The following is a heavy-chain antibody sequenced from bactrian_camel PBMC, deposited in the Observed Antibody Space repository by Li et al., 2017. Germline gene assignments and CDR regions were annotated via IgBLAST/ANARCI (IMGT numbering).Heavy chain of an antibody. V-gene: IGHV3S55*01. J-gene: IGHJ4*01. CDR1: GFTFDNSE. CDR2: ISSEGST. Sequence: QVQLVESGGGSVQAGKTLRLSCIVSGFTFDNSELGWYRQGPGNECELVSSISSEGSTNYAGSVEGRFTISQDNAKNTLYLQMNSLKPEDTAMYYCTKRKGRYSGGCTIAGLGVYDYNYWGQGTQVTVS. D-gene: IGHD2*01. CDR3: TKRKGRYSGGCTIAGLGVYDYNY.